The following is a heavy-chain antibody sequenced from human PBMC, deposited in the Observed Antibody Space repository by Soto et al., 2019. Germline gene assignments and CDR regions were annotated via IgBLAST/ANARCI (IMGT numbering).Heavy chain of an antibody. V-gene: IGHV3-7*01. CDR2: IKAEGSEK. Sequence: PGDPLRLFCVGSGFTFSNHWMNWVRQAPGQGLEWVANIKAEGSEKYNVDSVKGRFTISRDNAKNSLYLQMTSMRAEDTAVYYCARARGVDYWGQGTQVTVYS. D-gene: IGHD3-16*01. J-gene: IGHJ4*02. CDR3: ARARGVDY. CDR1: GFTFSNHW.